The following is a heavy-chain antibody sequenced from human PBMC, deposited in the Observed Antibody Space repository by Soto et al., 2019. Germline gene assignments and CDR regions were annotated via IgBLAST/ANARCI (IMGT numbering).Heavy chain of an antibody. V-gene: IGHV3-21*01. CDR2: ISSSSSYI. CDR3: ARVSEACTNGVCLPWINYYYYMDV. J-gene: IGHJ6*03. CDR1: GFTFSSYS. D-gene: IGHD2-8*01. Sequence: GGSLRLSCAASGFTFSSYSMNWVRQAPGKGLEWVSSISSSSSYIYYADSVKGRFTISRDNAKNSLYLQMNSLRAEDTAVYYCARVSEACTNGVCLPWINYYYYMDVWGKGTTVTVSS.